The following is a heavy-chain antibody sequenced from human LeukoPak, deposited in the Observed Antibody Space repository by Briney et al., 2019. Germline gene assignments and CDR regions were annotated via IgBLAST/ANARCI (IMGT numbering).Heavy chain of an antibody. CDR3: AKNRGTGMAFYDY. CDR1: GFTFSTYA. D-gene: IGHD5-18*01. CDR2: ISPSGGHI. J-gene: IGHJ4*02. Sequence: GGSLRLSCAASGFTFSTYAMTWVRRAPGKGLEWVSAISPSGGHIYYADSVKCRFTSSRDNSKSTLFLQMNNLRAEDTAIYYCAKNRGTGMAFYDYWGQVTQVTVSS. V-gene: IGHV3-23*01.